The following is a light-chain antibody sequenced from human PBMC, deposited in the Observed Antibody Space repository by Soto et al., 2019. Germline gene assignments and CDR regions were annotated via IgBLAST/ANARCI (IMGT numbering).Light chain of an antibody. CDR1: QSISSW. V-gene: IGKV1-5*03. J-gene: IGKJ1*01. Sequence: DIQMTQSPSTLSASVGDRVTITCRASQSISSWLAWYQQKPGKAPKLLIYKASSLGSGVPSSFSASGSGTEFTLTISGLQPDDFATYYCQQYNSYPWTFGQGTKMEIK. CDR3: QQYNSYPWT. CDR2: KAS.